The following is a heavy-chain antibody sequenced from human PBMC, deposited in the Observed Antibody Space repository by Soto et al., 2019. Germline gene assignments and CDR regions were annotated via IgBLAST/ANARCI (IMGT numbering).Heavy chain of an antibody. J-gene: IGHJ6*04. CDR3: ARDRRIAAAGTGGMDV. Sequence: HPGGSLRLSCAASGFTFSSYSMNWVRQAPGKGLEWVSYISSSSSTIYYADSVKGRFTISRDNAKNSLYLQMNSLRAEDTAVYYCARDRRIAAAGTGGMDVWGKGTTVTVSS. D-gene: IGHD6-13*01. V-gene: IGHV3-48*01. CDR1: GFTFSSYS. CDR2: ISSSSSTI.